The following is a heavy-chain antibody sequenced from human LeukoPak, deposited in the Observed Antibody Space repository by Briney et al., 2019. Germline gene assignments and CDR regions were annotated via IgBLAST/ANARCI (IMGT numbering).Heavy chain of an antibody. D-gene: IGHD6-19*01. J-gene: IGHJ3*02. CDR3: AREDVDITVATSGAFDI. Sequence: GGSLRLSCAASGFTFNRFWMHWVRQAPGKGLVWVSRIISDGSSTNYADSVKGRFTISRDNAKNTLYLQMNSLRAEDTALYYCAREDVDITVATSGAFDIWGQATMVTVSS. V-gene: IGHV3-74*01. CDR2: IISDGSST. CDR1: GFTFNRFW.